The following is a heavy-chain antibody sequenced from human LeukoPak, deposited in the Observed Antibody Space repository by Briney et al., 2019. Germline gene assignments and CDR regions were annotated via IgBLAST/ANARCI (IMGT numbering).Heavy chain of an antibody. CDR2: IRYDGNNE. CDR3: AKDLIQGGYSGYDDSGYFDY. V-gene: IGHV3-30*02. Sequence: HPGGSLRLSCAASGFTLSRHGMHWVRQAPGKGLEWVAFIRYDGNNEYYADSVKGRFTISRDKSKNTLYLQMNSLRAEDTAVYYCAKDLIQGGYSGYDDSGYFDYWGQGILVTVSS. D-gene: IGHD5-12*01. CDR1: GFTLSRHG. J-gene: IGHJ4*02.